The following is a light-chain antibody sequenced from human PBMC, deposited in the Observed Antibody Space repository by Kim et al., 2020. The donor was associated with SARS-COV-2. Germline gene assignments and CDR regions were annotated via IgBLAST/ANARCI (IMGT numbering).Light chain of an antibody. CDR2: EMS. Sequence: PASVSCKSSPSLVHTDTGSYLSWYLQMPGRPPQLLIYEMSNLFSGVPNRFSGNGSGSDFTLKISRVEAEDVGVYYWMQSIQLTITFGRGTRLEI. CDR1: PSLVHTDTGSY. V-gene: IGKV2D-29*01. J-gene: IGKJ5*01. CDR3: MQSIQLTIT.